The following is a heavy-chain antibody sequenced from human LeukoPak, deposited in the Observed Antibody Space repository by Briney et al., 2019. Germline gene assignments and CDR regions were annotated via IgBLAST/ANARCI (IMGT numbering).Heavy chain of an antibody. V-gene: IGHV4-34*01. CDR3: ARQNFYRYCRSTSCYRPYYYYYMDV. CDR2: FTHVGST. D-gene: IGHD2-2*01. Sequence: PSETLSLTCAVYGGSFSGYSWTWIRQSPGKGLEWIGEFTHVGSTNYNPSLKSRVTISVDTSKNQFSLKLSSVTAADTTVYYCARQNFYRYCRSTSCYRPYYYYYMDVWGKGTTVTISS. CDR1: GGSFSGYS. J-gene: IGHJ6*03.